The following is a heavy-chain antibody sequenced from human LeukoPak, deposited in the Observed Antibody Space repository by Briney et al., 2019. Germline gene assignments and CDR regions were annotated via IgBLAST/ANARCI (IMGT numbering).Heavy chain of an antibody. J-gene: IGHJ4*02. CDR2: ISAYNGNT. CDR3: AREAVGGYYPYYFDY. Sequence: ASVKVSCKASGGTFSSYAISWVRQAPGQGLEWMGWISAYNGNTNYAQKLQGRVTMTTDTSTSTAYMELRSLRSDDTAVYYCAREAVGGYYPYYFDYWGQGTLVTVSS. CDR1: GGTFSSYA. V-gene: IGHV1-18*01. D-gene: IGHD3-22*01.